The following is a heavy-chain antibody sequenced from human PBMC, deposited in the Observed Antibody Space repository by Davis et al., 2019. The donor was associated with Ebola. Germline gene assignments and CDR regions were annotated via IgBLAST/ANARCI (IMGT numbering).Heavy chain of an antibody. CDR3: AKVVLGDYGGAFDY. CDR1: GFSVSSNY. J-gene: IGHJ4*02. V-gene: IGHV3-23*01. D-gene: IGHD2-8*02. CDR2: ISGSGGST. Sequence: GESLKISCAASGFSVSSNYMSWVRQAPGKGLEWVSAISGSGGSTYYADSVKGRFTISRDNSKNTLYLQMNSLRAEDTAVYYCAKVVLGDYGGAFDYWGQGTLVTVSS.